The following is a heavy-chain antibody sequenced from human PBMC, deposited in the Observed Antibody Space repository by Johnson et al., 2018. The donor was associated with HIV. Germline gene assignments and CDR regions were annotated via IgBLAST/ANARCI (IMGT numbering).Heavy chain of an antibody. D-gene: IGHD4-11*01. CDR3: TKAQRDYRGASDI. V-gene: IGHV3-13*01. CDR2: IGTLSDT. CDR1: GFTFSHYD. J-gene: IGHJ3*02. Sequence: VQLVESGGGLIQPGGSLRLSCAASGFTFSHYDMHWVRRTTGESLEWVSSIGTLSDTFYPDSVKGRFTISREIAKNSLYLQMNTLRAGDTAVYYCTKAQRDYRGASDIWGQGTRVTVSS.